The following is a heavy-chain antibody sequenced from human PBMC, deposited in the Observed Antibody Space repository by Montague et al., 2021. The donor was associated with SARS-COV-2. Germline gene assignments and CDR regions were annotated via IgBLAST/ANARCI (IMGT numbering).Heavy chain of an antibody. V-gene: IGHV4-34*01. CDR1: GGSFSGYY. D-gene: IGHD3-22*01. Sequence: SETLSLTCAVYGGSFSGYYWSWIRQPPEKGLEWIGEINQSGRTNNNPSLKSRVIISVDTSKNQFSLKLSSVTAADTAVYYCARISRNSGFVGVFDIWGQGTLVTVSS. CDR3: ARISRNSGFVGVFDI. CDR2: INQSGRT. J-gene: IGHJ3*02.